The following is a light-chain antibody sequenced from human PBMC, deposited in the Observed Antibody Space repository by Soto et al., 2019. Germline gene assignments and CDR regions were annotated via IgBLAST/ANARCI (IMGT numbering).Light chain of an antibody. CDR2: GAS. Sequence: EIVLTQSPGTLSLSLGERATLSCRASQSVSSSYLAWYQQRPGQAPRLLIYGASSRATGIPDRFSGSGSGTDFTLTISRLEPEDFAVYYCQQYGISPSFTFGQGTKVDIK. J-gene: IGKJ2*01. V-gene: IGKV3-20*01. CDR3: QQYGISPSFT. CDR1: QSVSSSY.